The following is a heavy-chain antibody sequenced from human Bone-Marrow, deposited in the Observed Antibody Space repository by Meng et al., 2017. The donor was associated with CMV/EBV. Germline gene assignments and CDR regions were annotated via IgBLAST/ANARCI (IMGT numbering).Heavy chain of an antibody. CDR1: GFTFSSYG. J-gene: IGHJ6*02. Sequence: GGSLRLSCAASGFTFSSYGMHWVRQAPGKGLEWVAFIRYDGSNKYYADSVKGRFTISRDNSKNTLYLQMNSLRAEDTAVYYCAKSAVRGNYYYYGMDVWGQGTTVTVSS. V-gene: IGHV3-30*02. CDR2: IRYDGSNK. D-gene: IGHD4-17*01. CDR3: AKSAVRGNYYYYGMDV.